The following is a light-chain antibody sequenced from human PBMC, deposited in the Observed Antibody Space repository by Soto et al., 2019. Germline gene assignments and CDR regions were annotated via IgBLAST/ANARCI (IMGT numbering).Light chain of an antibody. CDR2: DAS. V-gene: IGKV1D-13*01. J-gene: IGKJ5*01. Sequence: AIQLTQSPSSLSASVGDRFTITFRASQGISSALAWYQQKPGKAPKLLIYDASSLESGVPSRFSGSGSGTDFTLTISSLQPEDFATYYCQQFNNYITFGQGTRLEIK. CDR3: QQFNNYIT. CDR1: QGISSA.